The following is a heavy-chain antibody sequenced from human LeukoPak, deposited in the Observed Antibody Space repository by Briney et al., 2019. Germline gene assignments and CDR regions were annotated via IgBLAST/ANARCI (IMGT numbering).Heavy chain of an antibody. J-gene: IGHJ4*02. Sequence: GGSLRLSCAASGFTFSSYWMSWVRQAPGKGLEWVGRIKSKTDGGTTDYAAPVKGRFTISRDDSKNTLYLQMNSLKTEDTAVYYCTTVPLYCGGDCYLDYWGQGTLVTVSS. D-gene: IGHD2-21*02. CDR3: TTVPLYCGGDCYLDY. CDR2: IKSKTDGGTT. CDR1: GFTFSSYW. V-gene: IGHV3-15*01.